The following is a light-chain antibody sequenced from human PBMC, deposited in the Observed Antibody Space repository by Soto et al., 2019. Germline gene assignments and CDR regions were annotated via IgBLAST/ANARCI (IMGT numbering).Light chain of an antibody. CDR3: QQSYTTPR. CDR1: QPINNNY. J-gene: IGKJ4*01. Sequence: IVMTQSPRTLSLSPGERATLSCRASQPINNNYVAWYQQKPGQAPSLLIYGASDRATGVPDRFSGSGSGTDFTLTISRLEPEDFAVYFCQQSYTTPRFGGGTQVEIK. CDR2: GAS. V-gene: IGKV3-20*01.